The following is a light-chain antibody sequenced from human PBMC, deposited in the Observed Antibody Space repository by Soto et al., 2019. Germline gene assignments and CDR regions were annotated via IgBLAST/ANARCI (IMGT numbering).Light chain of an antibody. CDR1: QSVSSN. J-gene: IGKJ1*01. CDR3: QQYNNWPPWT. V-gene: IGKV3-15*01. CDR2: GAS. Sequence: EIVMTQSPATLSVSPGERATLSCRASQSVSSNLAWYQQKPGQAPRLLIYGASTRATGIPARFSGSGSGTEFTLTISGLQSEDFSVYYCQQYNNWPPWTLGQGTKVDIK.